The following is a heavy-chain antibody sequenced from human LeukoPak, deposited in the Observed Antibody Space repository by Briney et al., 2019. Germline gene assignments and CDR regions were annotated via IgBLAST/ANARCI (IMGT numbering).Heavy chain of an antibody. V-gene: IGHV1-69*13. J-gene: IGHJ3*02. Sequence: SVKVSCKASGGTFSSYAISWVRQAPGQGLEWMGGIIPIFGTANYAQKFQGRVTITADESTSTAYMELSSLRSEDTAVYYCARVDSSSPDAFDIWGQGTMVTVSS. D-gene: IGHD6-6*01. CDR2: IIPIFGTA. CDR1: GGTFSSYA. CDR3: ARVDSSSPDAFDI.